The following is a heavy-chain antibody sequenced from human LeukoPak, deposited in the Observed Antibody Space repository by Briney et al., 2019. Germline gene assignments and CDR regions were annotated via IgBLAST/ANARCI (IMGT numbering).Heavy chain of an antibody. CDR3: ARDGSGSGSPFDY. CDR2: SYHSGTT. CDR1: GYFISSGYY. V-gene: IGHV4-38-2*02. Sequence: SETLSLTCTVSGYFISSGYYWAWIRQPPGKGLEWIGSSYHSGTTYYNPSLKSRVTISVDTCKNQFSLKLNSVTAADTPVYYCARDGSGSGSPFDYWGQGTLVTVSS. D-gene: IGHD3-22*01. J-gene: IGHJ4*02.